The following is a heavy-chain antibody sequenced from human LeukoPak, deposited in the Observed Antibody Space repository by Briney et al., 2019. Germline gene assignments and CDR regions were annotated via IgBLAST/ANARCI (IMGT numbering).Heavy chain of an antibody. CDR2: IYPGDSDT. V-gene: IGHV5-51*01. CDR3: ARPKWLRWDAFDI. Sequence: GESLKISCKGSGYSFTSYWIGWVRQMPGKGLEWMGIIYPGDSDTRCSPSFQGQVTISADKSISTAYLQWSSLKASDTAMYYCARPKWLRWDAFDIWGQGTMVTVSS. CDR1: GYSFTSYW. D-gene: IGHD5-12*01. J-gene: IGHJ3*02.